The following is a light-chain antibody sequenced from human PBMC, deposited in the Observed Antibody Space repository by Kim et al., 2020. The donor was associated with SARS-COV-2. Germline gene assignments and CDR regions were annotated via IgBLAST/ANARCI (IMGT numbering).Light chain of an antibody. CDR1: QNINNW. CDR3: QQYDFSSGT. V-gene: IGKV1-5*03. J-gene: IGKJ2*01. CDR2: KAS. Sequence: DMQMTQSPSTLSASVGDRITITCRASQNINNWLAWYQQRPGKAPKLLIYKASTLESGVPSRFSGTGSATEFTLTISSLQPDDFATYYCQQYDFSSGTFGQGTKLEI.